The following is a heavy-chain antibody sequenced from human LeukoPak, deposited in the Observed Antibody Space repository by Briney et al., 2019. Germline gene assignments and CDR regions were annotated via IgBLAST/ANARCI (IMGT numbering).Heavy chain of an antibody. CDR2: IYHSGST. CDR1: GGSISSGGYS. CDR3: ATGMDSSGYYFDY. Sequence: SETLSLTCAVSGGSISSGGYSWRWIRQPPGKGLEWIGYIYHSGSTYYNPSLKSRVTISVDRSKNQFSLKLSSVTAADTAVYYCATGMDSSGYYFDYWGQGTLVTVSS. D-gene: IGHD3-22*01. V-gene: IGHV4-30-2*01. J-gene: IGHJ4*02.